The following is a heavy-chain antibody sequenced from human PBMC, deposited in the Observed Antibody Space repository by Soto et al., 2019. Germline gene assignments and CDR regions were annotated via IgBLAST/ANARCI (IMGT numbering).Heavy chain of an antibody. J-gene: IGHJ4*02. D-gene: IGHD3-3*01. CDR3: ARGASNYDFWSGYYGSSYYFDY. V-gene: IGHV1-8*01. CDR1: GYTFTSYD. Sequence: ASVKVSCKASGYTFTSYDINWVRQATGQGLEWMGWMNPNSGSTGYAQKFQGRVTMTRNTSISTAYMELSSLRSEDTAVYYCARGASNYDFWSGYYGSSYYFDYRGQGTLVTVS. CDR2: MNPNSGST.